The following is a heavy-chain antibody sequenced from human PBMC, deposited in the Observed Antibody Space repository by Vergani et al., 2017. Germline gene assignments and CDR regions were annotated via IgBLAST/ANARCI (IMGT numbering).Heavy chain of an antibody. Sequence: EVQLVQSGAEVKTPGESLKISCKGSGYSFTSYWIGWVRQMPGKGLEWMGIIYPGDSDTRYSPSFQGQVTISADKSISTAYLQWSSLKASDTAMYYCARQQEGVANYDAFEIWGQGTMVTVSS. V-gene: IGHV5-51*01. CDR2: IYPGDSDT. J-gene: IGHJ3*02. CDR1: GYSFTSYW. D-gene: IGHD3-10*01. CDR3: ARQQEGVANYDAFEI.